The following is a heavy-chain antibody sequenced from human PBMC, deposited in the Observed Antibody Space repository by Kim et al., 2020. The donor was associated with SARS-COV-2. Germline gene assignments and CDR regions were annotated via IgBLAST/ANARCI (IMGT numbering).Heavy chain of an antibody. D-gene: IGHD6-13*01. CDR2: IKQDGSEK. Sequence: GGSLRLSCAASGFTFSSYWMSWVRQAPGKGLEWVANIKQDGSEKYYVDSVKGRFTISRDNAKNSLYLQMNSLRAEDTAVYYCARDGVSSWYFFGVGAFDIWGQGTMVTVSS. V-gene: IGHV3-7*01. CDR1: GFTFSSYW. J-gene: IGHJ3*02. CDR3: ARDGVSSWYFFGVGAFDI.